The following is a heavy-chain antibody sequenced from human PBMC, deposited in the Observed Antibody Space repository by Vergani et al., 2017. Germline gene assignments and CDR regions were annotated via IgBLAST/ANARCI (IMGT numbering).Heavy chain of an antibody. Sequence: EVQLVQSGAEVKKPGESLKISCKGSGYSFTSYWIGWVRQMPGKGLEWMGIIYPVDSDTRYSPSFQGQVTISADKSISTSYLQWSSLKASDTAMYYCAGQVGGPYYYYYMDVWGKGTTVTVSS. CDR1: GYSFTSYW. CDR3: AGQVGGPYYYYYMDV. V-gene: IGHV5-51*01. D-gene: IGHD1-26*01. J-gene: IGHJ6*03. CDR2: IYPVDSDT.